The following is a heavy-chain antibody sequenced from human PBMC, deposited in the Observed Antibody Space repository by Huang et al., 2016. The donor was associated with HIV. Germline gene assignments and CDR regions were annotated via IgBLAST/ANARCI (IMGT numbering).Heavy chain of an antibody. J-gene: IGHJ4*02. V-gene: IGHV3-74*01. CDR2: INSDGRST. CDR1: GFSISSYC. D-gene: IGHD3-22*01. Sequence: EVQLVESGGGLVQPGGSLRLSCAASGFSISSYCVHWVRQAPGKGLVGGSRINSDGRSTSYADAVKVRCTIARDNAKDTLYLQMNSLRAEDTAVYYCARDPRIQSWLNFFDYWGQGTLVSVSS. CDR3: ARDPRIQSWLNFFDY.